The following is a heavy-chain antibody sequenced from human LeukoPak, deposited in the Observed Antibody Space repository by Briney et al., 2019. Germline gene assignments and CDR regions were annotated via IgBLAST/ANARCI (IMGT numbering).Heavy chain of an antibody. CDR3: AKDFYYDSSGYPPDY. CDR1: GFTFSSYG. J-gene: IGHJ4*02. V-gene: IGHV3-30*18. Sequence: PGRSLRLSCAASGFTFSSYGMHWVRQAPGKGLERVAVISYDGSNKYYADSVKGRFTISRDNSKNTLYLQMNSLRAEDTAVYYCAKDFYYDSSGYPPDYWGQGTLVTASS. CDR2: ISYDGSNK. D-gene: IGHD3-22*01.